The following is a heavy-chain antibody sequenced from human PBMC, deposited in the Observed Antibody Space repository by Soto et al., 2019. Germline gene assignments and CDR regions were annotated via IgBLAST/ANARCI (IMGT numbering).Heavy chain of an antibody. V-gene: IGHV1-69*08. Sequence: QVQLVQSGAEVKKPGSSVRVSCKASGGTFSTYTISWVRQAPGQGLEWMGRIIPIVDRANYAKKFQVRVTITADKSTNTAYMELSSRRTDDTAGYYFARDLAVTVPAAMGYWVQGPRVTVSS. CDR2: IIPIVDRA. CDR1: GGTFSTYT. CDR3: ARDLAVTVPAAMGY. J-gene: IGHJ4*02. D-gene: IGHD2-2*01.